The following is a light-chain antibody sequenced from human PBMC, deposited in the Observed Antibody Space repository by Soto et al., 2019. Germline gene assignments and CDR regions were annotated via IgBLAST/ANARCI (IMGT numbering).Light chain of an antibody. CDR1: QSVSNNY. CDR3: QQYGSSGT. V-gene: IGKV3-20*01. J-gene: IGKJ1*01. CDR2: GAS. Sequence: EIVLTQSPGTLSLSPGERATLSCRASQSVSNNYLAWYQQKPRQAPRLLIYGASNRATGIPDRFSGSGCGTDFTIVINRLEPEDFAVYYCQQYGSSGTFGQGTKVEIK.